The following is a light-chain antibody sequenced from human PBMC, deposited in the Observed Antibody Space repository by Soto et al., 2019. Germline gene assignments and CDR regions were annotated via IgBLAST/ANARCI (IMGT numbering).Light chain of an antibody. CDR3: QQFDSFRWT. J-gene: IGKJ1*01. V-gene: IGKV3-20*01. CDR2: GAS. CDR1: QSVSSNF. Sequence: EIVVTQSPGTLSLSPGERATLSCRANQSVSSNFLAWYQQKPGQTPRLLIYGASSRATGIPDRFSGSGSGTDFTLTISRLEPEDSAVYFCQQFDSFRWTFGQGTKVEIK.